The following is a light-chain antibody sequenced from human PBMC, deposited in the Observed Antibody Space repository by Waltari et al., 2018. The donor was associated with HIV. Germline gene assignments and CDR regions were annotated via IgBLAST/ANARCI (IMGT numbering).Light chain of an antibody. Sequence: SYVLTQPPSVSVAPGKTATFTCGGADIGTKSVHWCRQKPGQAPLVVIFDDRDRPSGIPERISGSNAGNTATLTISRGEGGDEADYYGQVWDSRSDHWVFGGGTKLTVL. J-gene: IGLJ3*02. CDR2: DDR. V-gene: IGLV3-21*04. CDR3: QVWDSRSDHWV. CDR1: DIGTKS.